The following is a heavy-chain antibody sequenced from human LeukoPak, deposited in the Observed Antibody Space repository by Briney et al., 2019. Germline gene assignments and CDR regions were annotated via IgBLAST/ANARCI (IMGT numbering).Heavy chain of an antibody. CDR2: IRSKAYGGTT. J-gene: IGHJ6*04. V-gene: IGHV3-49*04. CDR3: TLPRLYYYYGMDV. Sequence: GGSLRLSCTASGFTFGDYAMSWVRQAPRKGLEWVGFIRSKAYGGTTEYAASVKGRFTISRDDSKSIAYLQMNSLKTEDTAVYYCTLPRLYYYYGMDVWGKGTTVTVSS. CDR1: GFTFGDYA.